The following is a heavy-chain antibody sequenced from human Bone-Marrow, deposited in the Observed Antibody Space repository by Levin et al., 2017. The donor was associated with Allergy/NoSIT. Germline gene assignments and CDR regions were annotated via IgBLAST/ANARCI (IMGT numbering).Heavy chain of an antibody. Sequence: GESLKISCAASGFTFSSYAMSWVRQAPGKGLEWVSAISGSGGSTYYADSVKGRFTISRDNSKNTLYLQMNSLRAEDTAVYYCARTRIAVAGSPFDYWGQGTLVTVSS. D-gene: IGHD6-19*01. CDR1: GFTFSSYA. CDR2: ISGSGGST. CDR3: ARTRIAVAGSPFDY. V-gene: IGHV3-23*01. J-gene: IGHJ4*02.